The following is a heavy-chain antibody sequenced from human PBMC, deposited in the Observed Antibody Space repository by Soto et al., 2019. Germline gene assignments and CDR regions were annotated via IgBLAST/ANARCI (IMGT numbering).Heavy chain of an antibody. J-gene: IGHJ4*02. Sequence: GESLKISCKASGYSFTTYWIGWVRQMPGKGLEWMGIIFPGDSDTRYSPSFQDQVTISADTSINTAYLQWSSLKASDTAMYFCARRGHYYDSSGYYPETFDYWGQGTAVTVSS. D-gene: IGHD3-22*01. V-gene: IGHV5-51*01. CDR1: GYSFTTYW. CDR3: ARRGHYYDSSGYYPETFDY. CDR2: IFPGDSDT.